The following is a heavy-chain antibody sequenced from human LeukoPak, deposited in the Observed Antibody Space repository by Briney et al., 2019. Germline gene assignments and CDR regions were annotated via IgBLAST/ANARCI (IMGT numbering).Heavy chain of an antibody. V-gene: IGHV3-11*04. CDR3: ARDQIGAFDI. D-gene: IGHD2/OR15-2a*01. J-gene: IGHJ3*02. Sequence: KPGGSLRLSCAASGFTFSDYYMNWIRQAPGKGLEWISYISSSGGTIYYADSVKGRFTTSRDNAKNSLYLQMNSLRAEDTAVYYCARDQIGAFDIWGQGTMVTVSS. CDR2: ISSSGGTI. CDR1: GFTFSDYY.